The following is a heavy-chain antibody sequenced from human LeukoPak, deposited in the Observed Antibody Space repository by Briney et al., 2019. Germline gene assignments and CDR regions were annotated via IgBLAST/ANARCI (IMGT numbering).Heavy chain of an antibody. J-gene: IGHJ4*02. CDR1: GFTFSDYY. CDR2: ISSSGSTI. D-gene: IGHD3-10*01. V-gene: IGHV3-11*01. CDR3: ARVSTTHHQGVIILYYFDY. Sequence: GGSLRLPCAASGFTFSDYYMSWIRQAPGKGLEWVSYISSSGSTIYYADSVKGRFTISRDNAKNSLYLQMNSLRAEDTAVYYCARVSTTHHQGVIILYYFDYWGQGTLVTVSS.